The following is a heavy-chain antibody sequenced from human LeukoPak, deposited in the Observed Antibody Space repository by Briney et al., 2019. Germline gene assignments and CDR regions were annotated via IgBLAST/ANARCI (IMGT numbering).Heavy chain of an antibody. CDR1: GFTFSSYG. J-gene: IGHJ4*02. CDR2: IRYDGSNK. V-gene: IGHV3-30*02. D-gene: IGHD4-23*01. CDR3: AKDPLGRNGGYL. Sequence: PGGSLRLSCAASGFTFSSYGMHWVRQAPGKGLEWVAFIRYDGSNKYYADSVKGRFTISRDNSKDTLYLQMNSLRPEDSAVYYCAKDPLGRNGGYLGGQGTLVIVSS.